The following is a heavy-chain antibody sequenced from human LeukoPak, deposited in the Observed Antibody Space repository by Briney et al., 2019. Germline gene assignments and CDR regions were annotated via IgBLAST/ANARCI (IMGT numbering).Heavy chain of an antibody. J-gene: IGHJ5*02. CDR1: GFTFGDYA. V-gene: IGHV3-49*04. Sequence: GGTLRLSCTASGFTFGDYAMSWVRQPPGKGLEWVGFIRGKAYGGTTEYAASVKGRFSISRDDSKSIAYLQMNSLKTEDTAVYYCSRDPGYCSSTTCYDWFDPWGQGTLVTVSS. CDR2: IRGKAYGGTT. D-gene: IGHD2-2*01. CDR3: SRDPGYCSSTTCYDWFDP.